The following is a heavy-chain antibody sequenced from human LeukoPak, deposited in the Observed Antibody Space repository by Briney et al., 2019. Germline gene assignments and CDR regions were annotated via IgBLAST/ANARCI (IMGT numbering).Heavy chain of an antibody. CDR2: ISTYSGNT. CDR1: GYTFTNYG. CDR3: ARGYCRSTSCHEPPLYGMDG. D-gene: IGHD2-2*01. V-gene: IGHV1-18*04. J-gene: IGHJ6*02. Sequence: ASVKVSCKASGYTFTNYGFSWVRQAPGQGLEWMGWISTYSGNTNYAQQLQGRVTMTSDTSTSTVYMELRSLRSDDTAVYYCARGYCRSTSCHEPPLYGMDGWGQGTTVTVS.